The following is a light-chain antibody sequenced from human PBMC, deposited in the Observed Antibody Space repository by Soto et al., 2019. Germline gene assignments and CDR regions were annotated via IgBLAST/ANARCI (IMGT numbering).Light chain of an antibody. Sequence: QSVLTQPPSASGTPGQRVTISCSRSTSNIGSNTVNWYQQLPRTAPKLLIYSNNERPSGVPDRFSGSKSGTSASLATSGLQSEDEADYYCSTWDDSLNGVVFGGGTKLTVL. J-gene: IGLJ3*02. CDR2: SNN. CDR1: TSNIGSNT. V-gene: IGLV1-44*01. CDR3: STWDDSLNGVV.